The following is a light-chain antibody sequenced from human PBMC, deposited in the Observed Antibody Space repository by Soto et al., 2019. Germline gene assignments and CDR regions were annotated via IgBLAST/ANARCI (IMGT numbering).Light chain of an antibody. Sequence: QSVLTQPPSVSGAPGQRVTISCTGSSSNIGAGYDVHWYQQLPGTAPKLLIYGNNNRPSGVPDRFSGSKSGTSASLAITGLQAADEADYYCQSYDGSLSGSVFGGGTKLTVL. CDR3: QSYDGSLSGSV. J-gene: IGLJ3*02. CDR1: SSNIGAGYD. CDR2: GNN. V-gene: IGLV1-40*01.